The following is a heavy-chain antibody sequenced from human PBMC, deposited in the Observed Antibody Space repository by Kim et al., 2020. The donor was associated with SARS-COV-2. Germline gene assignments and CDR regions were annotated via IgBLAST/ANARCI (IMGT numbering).Heavy chain of an antibody. V-gene: IGHV3-30-3*01. CDR2: ISYDGSNK. CDR1: GFTFSSYA. CDR3: ARDLYYYDSSGYSHDAFDI. Sequence: GGSLRLSCAASGFTFSSYAMHWVRQAPGKGLEWVAVISYDGSNKYYADSVKGRFTISRDNSKNTLYLQMNSLRAEDTAVYYCARDLYYYDSSGYSHDAFDIWGQGTMVTVSS. J-gene: IGHJ3*02. D-gene: IGHD3-22*01.